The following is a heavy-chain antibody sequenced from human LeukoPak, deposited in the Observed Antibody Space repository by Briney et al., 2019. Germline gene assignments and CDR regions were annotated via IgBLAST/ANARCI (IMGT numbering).Heavy chain of an antibody. V-gene: IGHV4-59*01. CDR3: ARASQYQLLKGYSNPPLLDY. Sequence: SETLSLTCTVSSGSISSYYWSWIRQPPGKGLEWIGYIYYSGSTNYNPSLKSRVTISVDTSKNQFSLKLSSVTAADTAVYYCARASQYQLLKGYSNPPLLDYWGQGTLVTVSS. J-gene: IGHJ4*02. D-gene: IGHD2-2*01. CDR1: SGSISSYY. CDR2: IYYSGST.